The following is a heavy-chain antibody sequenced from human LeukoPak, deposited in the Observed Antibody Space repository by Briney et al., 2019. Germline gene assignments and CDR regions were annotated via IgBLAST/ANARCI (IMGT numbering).Heavy chain of an antibody. J-gene: IGHJ4*02. CDR2: IKQDGSEK. D-gene: IGHD3-22*01. CDR1: GFTFSDYW. CDR3: ARDYYDSSGYYDY. Sequence: GGSLRLSCAASGFTFSDYWMSWVRQAPGKGLEWVANIKQDGSEKYYVDSVKGRFTISRDNAKNSLYLQMNSLRAEDTAVYYCARDYYDSSGYYDYWGQGTLVTVSS. V-gene: IGHV3-7*01.